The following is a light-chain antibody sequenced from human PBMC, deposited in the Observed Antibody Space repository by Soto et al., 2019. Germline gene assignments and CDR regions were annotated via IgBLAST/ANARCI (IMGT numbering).Light chain of an antibody. V-gene: IGLV2-11*01. Sequence: QSALTQPRSVSGSPGQSVTISCTGTSSDVGGYNYVSWYQQHPGKAPKLMIYDVSKRPSGVPDRFSGSKSGNTASLTISGXXXXXXXXXYCCSYAGSWVFGGGTKLTVL. CDR2: DVS. J-gene: IGLJ3*02. CDR1: SSDVGGYNY. CDR3: CSYAGSWV.